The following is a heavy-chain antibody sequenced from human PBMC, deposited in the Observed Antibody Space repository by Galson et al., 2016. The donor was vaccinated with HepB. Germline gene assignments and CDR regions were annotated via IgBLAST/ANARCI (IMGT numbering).Heavy chain of an antibody. CDR2: ISGSGGNT. CDR1: GFTFIDYA. V-gene: IGHV3-23*01. Sequence: SLRLSCAASGFTFIDYAMTWVRQAPGKGLQWVSTISGSGGNTYYADSVKARFTISRDNSKDTLYLQVDSLRAEDTAVYYCARVIRFCSDGMCYSDAFDIWGQGTMVTVSS. CDR3: ARVIRFCSDGMCYSDAFDI. J-gene: IGHJ3*02. D-gene: IGHD2-15*01.